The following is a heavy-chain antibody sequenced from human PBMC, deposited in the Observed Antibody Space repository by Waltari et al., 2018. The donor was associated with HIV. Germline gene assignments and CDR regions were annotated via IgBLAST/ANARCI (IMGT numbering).Heavy chain of an antibody. Sequence: EVQLLECGGGLVQPGGSLSLSCAPSGFTLRYYDINWVRQAPGKGLEWVSAISGRGGSTHYADSVKGRFSISRDNSKNTLYLQMNSLRPEDTAIYYCAKGGRAVAGNWFDPWGQGTLVTVSS. CDR3: AKGGRAVAGNWFDP. CDR1: GFTLRYYD. D-gene: IGHD6-19*01. V-gene: IGHV3-23*01. J-gene: IGHJ5*02. CDR2: ISGRGGST.